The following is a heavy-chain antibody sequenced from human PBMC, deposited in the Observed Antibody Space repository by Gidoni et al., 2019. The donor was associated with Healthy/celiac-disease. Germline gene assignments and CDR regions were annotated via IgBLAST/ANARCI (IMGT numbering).Heavy chain of an antibody. CDR1: GFTFSSYA. D-gene: IGHD3-16*01. Sequence: EVQLLESGGGLVQPGGSLRPPSAAPGFTFSSYAMSWVRQAPGKGLEWVSAISGSGGSTYYADSVKGRFTISRDNSKNTLYLQMNSLRAEDTAVYYCAKDRDTKSGGGGFDYWGQGTLVTVSS. V-gene: IGHV3-23*01. CDR3: AKDRDTKSGGGGFDY. J-gene: IGHJ4*02. CDR2: ISGSGGST.